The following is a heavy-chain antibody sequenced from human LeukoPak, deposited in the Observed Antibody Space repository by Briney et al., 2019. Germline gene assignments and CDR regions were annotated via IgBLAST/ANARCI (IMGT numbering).Heavy chain of an antibody. CDR1: GYTFTSYD. Sequence: ASVKVSCKASGYTFTSYDINWVRQATGQGLEWMGWMNPNSGNTGYAQKFQGRVTITRNTSISTAYMELSSLRSEDTAVYYCARDKDFWSGYGYYYYYMDVWGKGTTVTVSS. CDR3: ARDKDFWSGYGYYYYYMDV. CDR2: MNPNSGNT. V-gene: IGHV1-8*03. J-gene: IGHJ6*03. D-gene: IGHD3-3*01.